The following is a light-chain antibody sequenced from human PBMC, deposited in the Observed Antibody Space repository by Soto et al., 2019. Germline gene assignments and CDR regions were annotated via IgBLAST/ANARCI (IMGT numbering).Light chain of an antibody. Sequence: QSVLTQPPSVSGAPGXXXXISXXGSSSXIGAGYDVHWYQQLPGRAPXXLXXXNTNRPSGVPDRFSGSKSGTSASLAITGLQAEDEADYYCLSFDSSLSVVFGGGTKLTVL. CDR3: LSFDSSLSVV. CDR2: XNT. V-gene: IGLV1-40*01. J-gene: IGLJ2*01. CDR1: SSXIGAGYD.